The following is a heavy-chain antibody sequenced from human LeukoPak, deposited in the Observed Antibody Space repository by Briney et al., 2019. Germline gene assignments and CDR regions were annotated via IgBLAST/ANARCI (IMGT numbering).Heavy chain of an antibody. Sequence: ASVKVSCKASGYTFTGYYMHWVRQAPGQGLEWMGWINPNSGGTNYAQKFQGRVTMTRDTSISTAYMELSRLRSDDTAVYYCARAADTAMAHFDYWGQRTLVTVSS. CDR1: GYTFTGYY. D-gene: IGHD5-18*01. CDR3: ARAADTAMAHFDY. CDR2: INPNSGGT. V-gene: IGHV1-2*02. J-gene: IGHJ4*02.